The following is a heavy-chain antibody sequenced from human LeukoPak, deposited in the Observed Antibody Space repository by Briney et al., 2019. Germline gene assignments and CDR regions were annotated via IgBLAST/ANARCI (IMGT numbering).Heavy chain of an antibody. CDR2: TYHSGST. Sequence: SETLSLTCAVSGGSISSSNWWSWVRQPPGKGLEWIGTTYHSGSTNYNPSLKSRITISVDTSKNQFSLQLSSVTAADTAVYYCATSHTVTTGRSWSNWGQGTLVTVSS. J-gene: IGHJ4*02. V-gene: IGHV4-4*02. CDR1: GGSISSSNW. D-gene: IGHD4-17*01. CDR3: ATSHTVTTGRSWSN.